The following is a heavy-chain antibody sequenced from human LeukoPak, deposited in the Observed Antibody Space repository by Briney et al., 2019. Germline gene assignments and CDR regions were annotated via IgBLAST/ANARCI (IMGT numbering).Heavy chain of an antibody. Sequence: PGRSLRLSCAASGFTFNNYALAWVRQAPGKGLEWVSVIYSGGSTYYADSVKGRFTISRDNSKNTLYLQMNSLRAEDTAVYYCARGGQWLVPAYWGQGTLVTVSS. CDR2: IYSGGST. CDR3: ARGGQWLVPAY. J-gene: IGHJ4*02. D-gene: IGHD6-19*01. CDR1: GFTFNNYA. V-gene: IGHV3-53*01.